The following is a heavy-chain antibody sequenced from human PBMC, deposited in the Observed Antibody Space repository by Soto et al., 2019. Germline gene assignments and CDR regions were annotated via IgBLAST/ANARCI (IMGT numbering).Heavy chain of an antibody. CDR1: GGSISSGDYN. CDR3: ARGPSGDKVDY. V-gene: IGHV4-30-4*01. D-gene: IGHD1-26*01. J-gene: IGHJ4*02. Sequence: QVQLQESGPGLVEPSQTLSLTCIVSGGSISSGDYNWNWIRQLPGTGLEWIGHIYGGGNTYSNPSRKSRVTISLDTSKNQFSLNLNSVTAADTAVYFCARGPSGDKVDYWGQGTLVTVSS. CDR2: IYGGGNT.